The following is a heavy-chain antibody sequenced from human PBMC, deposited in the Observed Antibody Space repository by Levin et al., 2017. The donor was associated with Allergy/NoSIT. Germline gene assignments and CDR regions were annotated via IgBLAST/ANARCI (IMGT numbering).Heavy chain of an antibody. CDR3: ARDVDTAMVTPSTSDY. Sequence: VASVKVSCKASGYTFTSYGISWVRQAPGQGLEWMGWISAYNGNTNYAQKLQGRVTMTTDTSTSTAYMELRSLRSDDTAVYYCARDVDTAMVTPSTSDYWGQGTLVTVSS. D-gene: IGHD5-18*01. CDR1: GYTFTSYG. V-gene: IGHV1-18*01. CDR2: ISAYNGNT. J-gene: IGHJ4*02.